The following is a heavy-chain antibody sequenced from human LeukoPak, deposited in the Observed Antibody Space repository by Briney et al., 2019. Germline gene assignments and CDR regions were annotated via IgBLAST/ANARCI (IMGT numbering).Heavy chain of an antibody. CDR3: ARDRSATDYDILTGYYDG. J-gene: IGHJ4*02. V-gene: IGHV1-2*02. D-gene: IGHD3-9*01. Sequence: ASVKVSCKASGYTFTGHYMHWVRQAPGQGLEWTGWINPNSGGTNYAQKFQGRVTMTRDTSISTAYMELSRLRSDDTAVYYCARDRSATDYDILTGYYDGWGQGTLVTVSS. CDR2: INPNSGGT. CDR1: GYTFTGHY.